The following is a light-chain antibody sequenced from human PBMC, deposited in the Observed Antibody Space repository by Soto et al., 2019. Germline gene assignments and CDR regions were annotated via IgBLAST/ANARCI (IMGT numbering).Light chain of an antibody. CDR2: WAS. Sequence: DIVMTQSPDSLAVSLGERATINCKSSLTVLYSSNNKNYLAWYQQKPRQPPKLLIYWASTRESGVPDRFSGSGSGTDFTLTISSLQAEDVAVYYCQQYYSSPNTFGQGTRLEIK. V-gene: IGKV4-1*01. J-gene: IGKJ5*01. CDR3: QQYYSSPNT. CDR1: LTVLYSSNNKNY.